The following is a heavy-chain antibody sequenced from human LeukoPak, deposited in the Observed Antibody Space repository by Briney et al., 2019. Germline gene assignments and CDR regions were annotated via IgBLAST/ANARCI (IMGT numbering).Heavy chain of an antibody. V-gene: IGHV4-39*07. CDR3: ARIVVVTAIAFMDY. CDR1: GGSISSSSYY. D-gene: IGHD2-21*02. Sequence: SETLSLTCTVSGGSISSSSYYWGCIRQPPGKGLEWSGSIYYSGSTYYNPSLKSRVTISVDTSKNQFSLKLSSVTAADTAVYYCARIVVVTAIAFMDYWGQGTLVTVSS. J-gene: IGHJ4*02. CDR2: IYYSGST.